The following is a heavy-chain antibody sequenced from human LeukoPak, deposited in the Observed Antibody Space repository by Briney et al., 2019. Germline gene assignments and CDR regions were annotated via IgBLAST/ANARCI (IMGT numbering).Heavy chain of an antibody. CDR1: GFTFSSYA. CDR3: ARVLSGRGSLYDYYYYMDV. CDR2: ISGSGGST. J-gene: IGHJ6*03. Sequence: GGSLRLSCAASGFTFSSYAMSWVRQAPGKGLEWVSVISGSGGSTYYADSVKGRFTISRDISKNTLYLRMNSLRAEDTAVYYCARVLSGRGSLYDYYYYMDVWGKGTTVTISS. V-gene: IGHV3-23*01. D-gene: IGHD3-10*01.